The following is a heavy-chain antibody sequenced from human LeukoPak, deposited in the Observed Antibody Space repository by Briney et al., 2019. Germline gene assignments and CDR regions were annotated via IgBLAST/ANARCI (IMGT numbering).Heavy chain of an antibody. Sequence: GGSLRLSCAASGFTFSSYAMHWVRQAPGKGLEWVSGISWNSGSIGYADSVKGRFTISRDNAKNSLYLQMNSLRAEDTALYYCAKDIGGSRSYHYYGMDVWGQGTTVTVSS. CDR2: ISWNSGSI. CDR1: GFTFSSYA. V-gene: IGHV3-9*01. D-gene: IGHD1-26*01. CDR3: AKDIGGSRSYHYYGMDV. J-gene: IGHJ6*02.